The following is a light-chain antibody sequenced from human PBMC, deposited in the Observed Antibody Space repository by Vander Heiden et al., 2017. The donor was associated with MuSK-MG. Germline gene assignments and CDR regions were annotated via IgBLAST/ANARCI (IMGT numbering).Light chain of an antibody. CDR2: AAS. V-gene: IGKV3-11*01. CDR3: HQRGGLHT. Sequence: EIVLTQSPATLSLSPGERATLSCRASQSVSSYLAWYQQKPGQAPRLLIYAASNMATGIPARFSGSGSGTDFTLTISSLEPEDFAVYYFHQRGGLHTFGGGTKVEIK. J-gene: IGKJ4*01. CDR1: QSVSSY.